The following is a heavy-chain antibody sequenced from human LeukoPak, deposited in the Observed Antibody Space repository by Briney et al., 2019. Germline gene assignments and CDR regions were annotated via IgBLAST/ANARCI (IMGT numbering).Heavy chain of an antibody. D-gene: IGHD1-26*01. Sequence: PSETLSLTCNVFGGSIGSSFWNWIRLSPGKGLEWIGYISYTGRTYYSPSLKSRVIISIDTSKNQLSLNLTSVTAADTALYYCVRDRSGTYYNFDLWGQGTMVSVSA. CDR3: VRDRSGTYYNFDL. V-gene: IGHV4-59*13. CDR2: ISYTGRT. CDR1: GGSIGSSF. J-gene: IGHJ3*01.